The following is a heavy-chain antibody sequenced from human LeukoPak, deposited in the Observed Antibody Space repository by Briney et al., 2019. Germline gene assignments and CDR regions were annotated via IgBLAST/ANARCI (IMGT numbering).Heavy chain of an antibody. J-gene: IGHJ3*01. CDR3: ARAFDSSTLQAGADAFDV. CDR2: VYHGENT. D-gene: IGHD6-13*01. CDR1: GDSISTKW. Sequence: SETLTLTCAVSGDSISTKWWSWVRQPPGKGLEWIGEVYHGENTNYNPALKSRVTISMDYSRNEFSLRLTSVTAADTAMYFCARAFDSSTLQAGADAFDVWGQGTLVTVSS. V-gene: IGHV4-4*02.